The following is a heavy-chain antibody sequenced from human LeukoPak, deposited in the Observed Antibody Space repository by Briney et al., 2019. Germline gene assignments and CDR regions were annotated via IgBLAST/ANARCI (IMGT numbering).Heavy chain of an antibody. CDR2: ISGSGGST. D-gene: IGHD5-24*01. J-gene: IGHJ4*02. CDR1: GFTFSSYA. CDR3: ARSPPHFRWLHRGYFDY. Sequence: GGSLRLSCAASGFTFSSYAMSWVRQAPGKGLEWVSAISGSGGSTYYTDSVKGRSTISRDNSKNTLYLQMNSLRAEDTAVYYCARSPPHFRWLHRGYFDYWGQGTLVTVSS. V-gene: IGHV3-23*01.